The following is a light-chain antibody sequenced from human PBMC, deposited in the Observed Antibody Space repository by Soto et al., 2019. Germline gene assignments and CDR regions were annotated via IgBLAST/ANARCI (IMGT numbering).Light chain of an antibody. J-gene: IGKJ5*01. V-gene: IGKV1-12*01. Sequence: DXQMTQSPSSVSASVGDRVTITCRASQGISSWLAWYQQKPGKAPKFLIYAASSLQSGVPSRVSGSGSGPDFTLTISSPQPEDFVTYYCLQAKSFPITFGQGTRSEIK. CDR3: LQAKSFPIT. CDR2: AAS. CDR1: QGISSW.